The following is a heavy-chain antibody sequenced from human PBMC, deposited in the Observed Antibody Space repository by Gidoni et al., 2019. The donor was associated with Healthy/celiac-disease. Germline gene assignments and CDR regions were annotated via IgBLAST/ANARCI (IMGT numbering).Heavy chain of an antibody. CDR3: AKRMQWLRFFGPEGLDY. V-gene: IGHV3-30*18. CDR2: ISYDGSNK. J-gene: IGHJ4*02. D-gene: IGHD5-12*01. CDR1: GFTFRSYG. Sequence: QVQLVESGGGVVQPGRSLRLSCAASGFTFRSYGMHWVRQAPGKGLECVAVISYDGSNKYYADSVKGRFTISRDNSKNTLYLQMNSLRAEDTAVYYCAKRMQWLRFFGPEGLDYWGQGTLVTVSS.